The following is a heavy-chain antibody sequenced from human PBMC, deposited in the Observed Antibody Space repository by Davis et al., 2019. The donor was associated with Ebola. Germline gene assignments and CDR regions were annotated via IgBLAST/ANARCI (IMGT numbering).Heavy chain of an antibody. J-gene: IGHJ6*02. Sequence: SVKVSCKASGGTFSNYAFSWVRXPPPHVXXXXXFLLPFFCPPHYAQRFQGRLTSNADESTRTAYMEVSSLTSEDTAVYFWARDLEYCSSTIFQCGMDVWGQGTTVTVSS. CDR1: GGTFSNYA. D-gene: IGHD2/OR15-2a*01. V-gene: IGHV1-69*13. CDR2: LLPFFCPP. CDR3: ARDLEYCSSTIFQCGMDV.